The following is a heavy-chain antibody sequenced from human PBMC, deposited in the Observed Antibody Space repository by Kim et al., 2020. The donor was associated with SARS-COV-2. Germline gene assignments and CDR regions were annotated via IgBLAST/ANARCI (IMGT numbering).Heavy chain of an antibody. CDR3: ASAYCSSTSCYTYFQH. J-gene: IGHJ1*01. V-gene: IGHV1-2*02. CDR1: GYTFTGYY. D-gene: IGHD2-2*02. Sequence: ASVKVSCKASGYTFTGYYMHWVRQAPGQGLEWMGLINPNSGGTNYAQKFQGRVTMIRDTSISTAYMELSRLRSDDTAVYYCASAYCSSTSCYTYFQHWGQGTLVTVSS. CDR2: INPNSGGT.